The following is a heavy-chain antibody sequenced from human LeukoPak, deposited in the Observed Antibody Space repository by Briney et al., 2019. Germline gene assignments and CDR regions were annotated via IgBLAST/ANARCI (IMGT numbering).Heavy chain of an antibody. V-gene: IGHV4-59*01. CDR3: ARLKYYSDTSGTTLRAFDI. D-gene: IGHD3-22*01. Sequence: SETLSLTCTVSGGSISSYYWSWIRQPPGKGLEWIGYIYYSGSTNYNPSLKSRVIISIDTSKNQFSLKLSSVTAADTAVYYCARLKYYSDTSGTTLRAFDIWGQGTMVTVSS. CDR1: GGSISSYY. CDR2: IYYSGST. J-gene: IGHJ3*02.